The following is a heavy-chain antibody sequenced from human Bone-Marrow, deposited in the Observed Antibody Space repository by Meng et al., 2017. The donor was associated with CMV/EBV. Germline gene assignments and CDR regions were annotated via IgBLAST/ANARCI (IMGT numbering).Heavy chain of an antibody. J-gene: IGHJ5*02. CDR3: ARMGIGAAKNWFDP. V-gene: IGHV3-53*01. D-gene: IGHD6-25*01. Sequence: GESLKISCAASGFTVSSNYMSWVRQAPGKGLEWVSVIYSGGSTYYADSVKGRFTISRDNSKNTLYLQMNSLRAEDTAVYYCARMGIGAAKNWFDPWGQGTLVTVSS. CDR2: IYSGGST. CDR1: GFTVSSNY.